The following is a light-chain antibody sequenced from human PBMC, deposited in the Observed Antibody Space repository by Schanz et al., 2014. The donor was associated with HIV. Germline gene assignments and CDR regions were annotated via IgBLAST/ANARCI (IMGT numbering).Light chain of an antibody. Sequence: QSVLTQPPSVSVAPGQRVTISCTGSRSNIGAGYDVHWYQHLPGTAPKLLIYGSTNRPSGVPDRFSGSKSGTSASLAITGLQAGDEADYYCQSYDSSLSGSYVFGTGTKLTVL. CDR2: GST. CDR3: QSYDSSLSGSYV. J-gene: IGLJ1*01. CDR1: RSNIGAGYD. V-gene: IGLV1-40*01.